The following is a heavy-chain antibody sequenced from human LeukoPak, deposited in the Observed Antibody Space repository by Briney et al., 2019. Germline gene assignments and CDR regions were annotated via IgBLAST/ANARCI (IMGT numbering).Heavy chain of an antibody. CDR1: GFTFSSYS. J-gene: IGHJ4*02. CDR2: ISSSNSYI. V-gene: IGHV3-21*01. CDR3: ARGGDSDY. D-gene: IGHD3-16*01. Sequence: GGSLRLSCAASGFTFSSYSMNWVRQAPGKELEWVSSISSSNSYIYYADSVKGRFTISRDNAKNSLYLQMNSLRAEDTAVYYCARGGDSDYWGQGTLVTVSS.